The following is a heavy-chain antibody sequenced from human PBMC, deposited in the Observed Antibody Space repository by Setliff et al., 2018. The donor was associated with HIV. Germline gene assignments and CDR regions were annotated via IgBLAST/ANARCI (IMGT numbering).Heavy chain of an antibody. D-gene: IGHD5-12*01. Sequence: ASVKVSCKASGYSFISYGISWVRQAPGQGLEWMGWISAYTGDTYSAQTLQGRVTMTTDTSTNTAYMELTNLRSDDTALYFCVRDEKRAAGGSMYYFDYWGQGTLVTVSS. V-gene: IGHV1-18*01. CDR1: GYSFISYG. CDR3: VRDEKRAAGGSMYYFDY. J-gene: IGHJ4*02. CDR2: ISAYTGDT.